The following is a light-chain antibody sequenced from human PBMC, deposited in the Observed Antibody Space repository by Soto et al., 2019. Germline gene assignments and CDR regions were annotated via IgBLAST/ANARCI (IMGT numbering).Light chain of an antibody. CDR3: SSYADSSTVV. J-gene: IGLJ2*01. CDR1: SSDVGGHNY. CDR2: NVD. V-gene: IGLV2-14*03. Sequence: QSALTQVASVSASPGQSITISCTGTSSDVGGHNYVSWYQQHPGKAPKLMIYNVDYRPSGVSNRFSGSKSGNTASLTISGLQADDEAYYYCSSYADSSTVVFGGGTKLTFL.